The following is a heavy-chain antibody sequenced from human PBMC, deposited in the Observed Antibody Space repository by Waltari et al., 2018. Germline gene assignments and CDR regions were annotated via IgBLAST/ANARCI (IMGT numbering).Heavy chain of an antibody. CDR1: GGSISSSS. J-gene: IGHJ5*02. Sequence: QLQLQESGPGLVKPSETLSLTCTVSGGSISSSSYYWGWIRQPPGKGLEWMGWMNPNSGNTGYAQKFQGRVTMTRNTSISTAYMELSSLRSEDTAVYYCARGRGIVVVPAQLLTGGFDPWGQGTLVTVSS. CDR2: MNPNSGNT. D-gene: IGHD2-2*01. CDR3: ARGRGIVVVPAQLLTGGFDP. V-gene: IGHV1-8*01.